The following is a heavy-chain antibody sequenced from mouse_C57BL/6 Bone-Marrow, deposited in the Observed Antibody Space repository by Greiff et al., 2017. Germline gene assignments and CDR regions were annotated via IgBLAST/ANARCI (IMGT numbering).Heavy chain of an antibody. CDR1: GYAFSSYW. V-gene: IGHV1-80*01. CDR3: ARHGYAWFAY. Sequence: LQESGAELVKPGASVKISCKASGYAFSSYWMNWVKQRPGKGLEWIGQIYPGDGDTNYNGKFKGKATLTADKSSSTAYMQLSSLTSEDSAVYFCARHGYAWFAYWGQGTLVTVSA. CDR2: IYPGDGDT. J-gene: IGHJ3*01. D-gene: IGHD2-2*01.